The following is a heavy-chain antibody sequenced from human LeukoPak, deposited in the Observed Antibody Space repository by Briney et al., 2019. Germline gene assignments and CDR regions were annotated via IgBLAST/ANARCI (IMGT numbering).Heavy chain of an antibody. J-gene: IGHJ4*02. CDR2: ISGSGGST. CDR1: GFTFNTYA. CDR3: AKYTAYSTGWPSY. V-gene: IGHV3-23*01. D-gene: IGHD6-19*01. Sequence: PGGSLRLSCAASGFTFNTYAMSWVRQAPGKELEWVSTISGSGGSTYYADSVKGRFTISRDNSKNTLYLQMNSLRAEDTAVYYCAKYTAYSTGWPSYWGQGTLVTVS.